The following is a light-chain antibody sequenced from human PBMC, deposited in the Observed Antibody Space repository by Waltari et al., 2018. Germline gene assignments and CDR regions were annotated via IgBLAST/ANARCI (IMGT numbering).Light chain of an antibody. CDR2: AAS. CDR3: QQSYSTPPT. V-gene: IGKV1-39*01. CDR1: QDIRNF. J-gene: IGKJ5*01. Sequence: DIQMTQSPSSLSASVGDRVTITCQASQDIRNFLNWYQQKPGKAPKFLISAASSLQSGVPSRFSGSGSGTDFTLTISSLQPEDFATYYCQQSYSTPPTFGQGTRLETK.